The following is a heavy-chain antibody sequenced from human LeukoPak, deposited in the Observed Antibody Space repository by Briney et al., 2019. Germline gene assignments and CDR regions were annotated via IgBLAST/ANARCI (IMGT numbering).Heavy chain of an antibody. J-gene: IGHJ4*02. CDR3: ARADWNERNFDY. CDR1: GGSISSGGYY. CDR2: IYYSGST. D-gene: IGHD1-1*01. V-gene: IGHV4-31*03. Sequence: SETLCLTCTVSGGSISSGGYYWSWIRQHPGKGLEWIGYIYYSGSTYYNPSLKSRVTISVDTSKNQFSPKLSSVTAADTAVYYCARADWNERNFDYWGQGTLVTVSS.